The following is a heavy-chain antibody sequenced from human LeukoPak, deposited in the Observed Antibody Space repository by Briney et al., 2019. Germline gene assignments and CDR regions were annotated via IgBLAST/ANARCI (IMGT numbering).Heavy chain of an antibody. V-gene: IGHV4-59*01. CDR1: GGSISGYY. CDR3: ARVYYSSSYDYWYFDL. CDR2: IYYSGST. D-gene: IGHD6-13*01. Sequence: PAETLSLTCTVSGGSISGYYWSWIRQPPGKGLEWIGYIYYSGSTNYNPSLKSRVTISVDTSKTQFSLKLSSVTAADTAVYYCARVYYSSSYDYWYFDLWGRGTLVTVSS. J-gene: IGHJ2*01.